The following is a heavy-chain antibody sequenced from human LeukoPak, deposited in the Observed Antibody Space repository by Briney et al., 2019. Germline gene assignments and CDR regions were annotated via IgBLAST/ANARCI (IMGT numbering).Heavy chain of an antibody. D-gene: IGHD3-22*01. CDR1: GFTFSSYG. Sequence: GGSLRLSCAASGFTFSSYGMSWVRQAPGKGLEWVSAISGSGDYTYYADSVKGRFTISRDNARNSLYLQMNSLRAEDTAVYYCARDQYYYDSSGYYNWFDPWGQGTLVTVSS. V-gene: IGHV3-21*01. CDR2: ISGSGDYT. J-gene: IGHJ5*02. CDR3: ARDQYYYDSSGYYNWFDP.